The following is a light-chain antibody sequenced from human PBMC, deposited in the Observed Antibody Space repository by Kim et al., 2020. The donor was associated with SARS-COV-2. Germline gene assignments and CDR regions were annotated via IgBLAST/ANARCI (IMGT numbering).Light chain of an antibody. J-gene: IGLJ2*01. Sequence: LGQTVRITCQGDSLRIYYASWYQQKPGQAPVLVIYGKNYRPSGIPDRFSGSSSGNTASLTITGAQAEDEADYYCNSRDSSGNHVLFGGGTQLTVL. CDR3: NSRDSSGNHVL. CDR1: SLRIYY. CDR2: GKN. V-gene: IGLV3-19*01.